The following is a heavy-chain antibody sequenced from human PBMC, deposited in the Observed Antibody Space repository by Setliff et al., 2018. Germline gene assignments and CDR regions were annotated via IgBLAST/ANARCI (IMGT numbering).Heavy chain of an antibody. CDR2: INHRGST. CDR1: GGTFSDYY. CDR3: ARDCSGGSCYQAGGFDP. Sequence: SSETLSLTCAAYGGTFSDYYWTWIRQPPGNGLEWIGEINHRGSTNYNPSLKSRATISVDTSKNQFSLKLSSVTAADTAVYYCARDCSGGSCYQAGGFDPWGQGTLVTVSS. V-gene: IGHV4-34*01. D-gene: IGHD2-15*01. J-gene: IGHJ5*02.